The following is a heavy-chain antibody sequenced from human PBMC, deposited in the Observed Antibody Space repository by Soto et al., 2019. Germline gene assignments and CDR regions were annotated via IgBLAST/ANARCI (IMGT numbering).Heavy chain of an antibody. J-gene: IGHJ5*02. V-gene: IGHV1-3*01. CDR2: INAANGDT. Sequence: GGSMEGSCQSSWYTLPSYGIHLGRQAPRQRLEWMGWINAANGDTKYSPKFQGRVTITRDTSASTAYMALSSLRSEDTAVYYCVRRHVSATGIDWFDPWGQGTLVTVSS. D-gene: IGHD6-13*01. CDR1: WYTLPSYG. CDR3: VRRHVSATGIDWFDP.